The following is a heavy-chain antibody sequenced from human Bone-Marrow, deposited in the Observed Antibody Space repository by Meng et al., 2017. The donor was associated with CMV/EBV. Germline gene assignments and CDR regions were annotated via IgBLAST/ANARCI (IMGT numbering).Heavy chain of an antibody. Sequence: SLKISCAASGFTFSSYAMHWVRQAPGKGLEWVAVISYDGSNKYYADSVKGRFTISRDNSKNTLYLQMNSLRAEDTAVYYCARELLSIAAENAFDIWGQGTMVTVSS. CDR1: GFTFSSYA. J-gene: IGHJ3*02. CDR3: ARELLSIAAENAFDI. V-gene: IGHV3-30-3*01. CDR2: ISYDGSNK. D-gene: IGHD6-13*01.